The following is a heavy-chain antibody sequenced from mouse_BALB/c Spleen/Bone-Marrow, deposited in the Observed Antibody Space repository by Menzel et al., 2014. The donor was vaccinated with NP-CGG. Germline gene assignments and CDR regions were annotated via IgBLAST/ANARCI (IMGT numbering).Heavy chain of an antibody. CDR1: GFDIXDTY. D-gene: IGHD2-3*01. J-gene: IGHJ4*01. Sequence: EVHLVESGAELVKPGASVKLSCTASGFDIXDTYMHWVKQRPEQGLEWIGRIDPANGNTKYDPKFQGKATITADTSSNTAYLQLSSLTSEDTAVYYCARGLLQYYYAMDYWGQGTSVTVSS. CDR2: IDPANGNT. V-gene: IGHV14-3*02. CDR3: ARGLLQYYYAMDY.